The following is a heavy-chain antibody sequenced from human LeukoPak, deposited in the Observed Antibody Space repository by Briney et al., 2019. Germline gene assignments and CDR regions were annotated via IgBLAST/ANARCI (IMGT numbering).Heavy chain of an antibody. CDR3: ALYSSTWY. CDR2: INPTGGST. J-gene: IGHJ4*02. CDR1: GYTFTTYY. V-gene: IGHV1-46*01. Sequence: ASVKLSCKASGYTFTTYYIHWVRQAPGQGLEWMGIINPTGGSTTYAQKLQGRVTMTRDTSTSTVFMEVNSLRSEDTAVYYCALYSSTWYWGQGTLVTVSS. D-gene: IGHD6-13*01.